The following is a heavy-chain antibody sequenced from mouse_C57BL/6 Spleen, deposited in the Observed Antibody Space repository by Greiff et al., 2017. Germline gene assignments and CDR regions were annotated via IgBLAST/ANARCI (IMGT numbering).Heavy chain of an antibody. D-gene: IGHD1-1*02. J-gene: IGHJ2*01. V-gene: IGHV1-50*01. CDR1: GYTFTSYW. CDR3: AIGGSVPDY. CDR2: IDPSDSYT. Sequence: QVQLQQPGAELVKPGASVKLSCKASGYTFTSYWMQWVKQRPGQGLEWIGEIDPSDSYTNYNQNFKGKATLPVATSSSTAYLQLSCLTSEYSAVYSCAIGGSVPDYWCPVTTLPVSS.